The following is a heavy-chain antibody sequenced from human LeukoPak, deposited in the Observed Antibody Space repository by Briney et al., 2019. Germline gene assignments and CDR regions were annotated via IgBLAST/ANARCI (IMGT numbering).Heavy chain of an antibody. J-gene: IGHJ4*02. CDR2: IYHSGST. CDR1: GGSISSSSYS. D-gene: IGHD5-24*01. Sequence: SETLSLTCTVSGGSISSSSYSWSWIRQPPGKGLEWIGYIYHSGSTYYNPSLKSRVTISVDRSKNQFSLKLSSVTAADTAVYYCARDQGDGYNSPPGYWGQGTLVTVSS. CDR3: ARDQGDGYNSPPGY. V-gene: IGHV4-30-2*01.